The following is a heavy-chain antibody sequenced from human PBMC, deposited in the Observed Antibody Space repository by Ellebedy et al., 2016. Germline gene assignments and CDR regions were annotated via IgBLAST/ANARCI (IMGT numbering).Heavy chain of an antibody. CDR3: ARSDYFFDISGYSYV. V-gene: IGHV1-18*01. CDR2: ISAYNGNT. Sequence: ASVKVSCKASGYTFTSYGITWVRQAPGQGLEWVGWISAYNGNTKYVEKFQGRVAMSTDTSTSTAYMELRSLRSDDTAVYFCARSDYFFDISGYSYVWGQGTLVTVSS. D-gene: IGHD3-22*01. J-gene: IGHJ4*02. CDR1: GYTFTSYG.